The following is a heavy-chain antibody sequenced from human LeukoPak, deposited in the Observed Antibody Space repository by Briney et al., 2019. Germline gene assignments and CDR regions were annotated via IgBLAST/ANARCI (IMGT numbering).Heavy chain of an antibody. CDR3: ARSGYSSSWYYYYYMDV. J-gene: IGHJ6*03. CDR1: GDSVSSNSAA. CDR2: TYYRSKWYN. V-gene: IGHV6-1*01. D-gene: IGHD6-13*01. Sequence: SQTLSLTCAISGDSVSSNSAAWNWIRQSPSRGLEWLGRTYYRSKWYNDYAVSVKSRITINPDTSKNQFSLQLNSVTPEDTAVYYCARSGYSSSWYYYYYMDVWGKGTTVTVYS.